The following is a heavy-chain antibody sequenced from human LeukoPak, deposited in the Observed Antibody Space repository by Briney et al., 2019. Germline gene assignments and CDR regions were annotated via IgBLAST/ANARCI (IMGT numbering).Heavy chain of an antibody. V-gene: IGHV3-74*01. CDR1: GFTFSSYW. CDR2: IHTDGSIT. D-gene: IGHD3-22*01. J-gene: IGHJ4*02. CDR3: AREGYFYDSSGYYCPFDY. Sequence: GGSLRLSCAASGFTFSSYWMHWVRHSPGEGLVWVSRIHTDGSITNYADSVKGRFTISRDNAENTLYLQMNSLRAEDTAVYYCAREGYFYDSSGYYCPFDYWGQGTLVTVSS.